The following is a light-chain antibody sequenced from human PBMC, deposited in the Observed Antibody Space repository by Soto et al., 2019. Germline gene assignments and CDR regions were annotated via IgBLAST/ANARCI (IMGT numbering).Light chain of an antibody. J-gene: IGKJ1*01. CDR3: QQYGASPPWT. Sequence: EIVMTQSPATLSVSPGERATLSCRASQSVSSNLAWYQQKPGQAPRLLIYGASNRATGIPDRFSGSGSGTDFTLTISRLEPEDFAVYYCQQYGASPPWTFGQGTKVAIK. V-gene: IGKV3-20*01. CDR2: GAS. CDR1: QSVSSN.